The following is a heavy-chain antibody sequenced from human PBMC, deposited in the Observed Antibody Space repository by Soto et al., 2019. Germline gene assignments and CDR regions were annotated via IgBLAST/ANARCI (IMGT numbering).Heavy chain of an antibody. CDR2: IIPILGIA. D-gene: IGHD6-13*01. CDR3: AREYRIAAAGDYYYYYMDV. CDR1: GGTFSSYT. J-gene: IGHJ6*03. V-gene: IGHV1-69*04. Sequence: ASVKVSCKASGGTFSSYTISWVRQAPGQGLEWMGRIIPILGIANYAQKFQGRVTITADKSTSTAYMELSSLRSEDTAVYYCAREYRIAAAGDYYYYYMDVWGKGTTVTVSS.